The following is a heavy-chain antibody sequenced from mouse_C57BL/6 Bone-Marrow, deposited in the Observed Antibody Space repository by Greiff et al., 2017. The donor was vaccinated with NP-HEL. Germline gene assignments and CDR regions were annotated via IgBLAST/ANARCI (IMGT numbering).Heavy chain of an antibody. Sequence: VQLVESGPGLVQPSQSLSITCTVSGFSFTSYGVHWVRQSPGKGLEWLGVIWSGGSTDYNAAFISRLTISTDNSKGQVFFKMNSLQADDTTIYYCARTLYGSSYPYYAMDYWGQGTSVTVSS. J-gene: IGHJ4*01. D-gene: IGHD1-1*01. CDR3: ARTLYGSSYPYYAMDY. CDR1: GFSFTSYG. CDR2: IWSGGST. V-gene: IGHV2-2*01.